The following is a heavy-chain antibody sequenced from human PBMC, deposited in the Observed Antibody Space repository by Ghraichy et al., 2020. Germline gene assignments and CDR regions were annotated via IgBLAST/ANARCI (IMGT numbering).Heavy chain of an antibody. CDR3: ARGERDGRGY. D-gene: IGHD4-17*01. CDR1: GGSISSYY. CDR2: IYYSGST. Sequence: SETLSLTCTVSGGSISSYYWSWIRQPPGKVLEWIGYIYYSGSTNYNPSLKSRVTISVDTSKNQFSLKLSSVTAADTAVYYCARGERDGRGYWGQGTLVTVSS. J-gene: IGHJ4*02. V-gene: IGHV4-59*01.